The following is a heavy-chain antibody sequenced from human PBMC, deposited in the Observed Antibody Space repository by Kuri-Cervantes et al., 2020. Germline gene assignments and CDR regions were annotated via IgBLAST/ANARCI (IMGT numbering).Heavy chain of an antibody. V-gene: IGHV3-33*08. CDR3: ARDEYYYDSSGYSLPY. J-gene: IGHJ4*02. Sequence: GGSLRLSCAASGSTFSGSAIHWVRQTSGKGLEWVAVIWYDGSNKYYADSVKGRFTISRDNSKNTLYPQMNSLRAEDTAVYYCARDEYYYDSSGYSLPYWGQGTLVTVSS. CDR1: GSTFSGSA. D-gene: IGHD3-22*01. CDR2: IWYDGSNK.